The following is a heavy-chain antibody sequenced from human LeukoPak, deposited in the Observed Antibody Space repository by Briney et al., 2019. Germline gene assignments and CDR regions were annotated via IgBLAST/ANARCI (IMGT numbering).Heavy chain of an antibody. D-gene: IGHD3-10*01. Sequence: ASVEVSCKASGDTFSSYGISWVRQAPGQGLEWMGWISAYNGNTNYAQKLQGRVTLTTDTSTSTAYMELRSLRSDDTAVYYCARVTFYGSGSYYSPYYYYYMDVWGKGTTVTVSS. J-gene: IGHJ6*03. V-gene: IGHV1-18*01. CDR3: ARVTFYGSGSYYSPYYYYYMDV. CDR2: ISAYNGNT. CDR1: GDTFSSYG.